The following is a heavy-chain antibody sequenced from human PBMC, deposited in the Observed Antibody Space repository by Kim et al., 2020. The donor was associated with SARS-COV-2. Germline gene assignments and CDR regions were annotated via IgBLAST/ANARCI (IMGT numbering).Heavy chain of an antibody. CDR1: GGSISSGGYY. D-gene: IGHD3-22*01. CDR2: IYYSGST. J-gene: IGHJ4*02. CDR3: ARGQGLITMIVVVVGAFDY. Sequence: SETLSLTCTVSGGSISSGGYYWSWIRQHPGKGLEWIGYIYYSGSTYYNPSLKSRVTISVDTSKNQFSLKLSSVTAADTAVYYCARGQGLITMIVVVVGAFDYWGQEPLVTVSS. V-gene: IGHV4-31*03.